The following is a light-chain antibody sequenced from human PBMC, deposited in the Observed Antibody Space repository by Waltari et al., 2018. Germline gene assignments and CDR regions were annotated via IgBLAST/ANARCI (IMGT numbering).Light chain of an antibody. Sequence: SDALTQPPSVSVSPGHTARITCSGGALTKKYAYWFQHKSGQAPVLVIRDDTKRPSAIPERFSGSSSGTMATLIISGAQVEDEADYYCYATDTSGGAFGGGTRLTVL. J-gene: IGLJ2*01. CDR1: ALTKKY. CDR2: DDT. CDR3: YATDTSGGA. V-gene: IGLV3-10*01.